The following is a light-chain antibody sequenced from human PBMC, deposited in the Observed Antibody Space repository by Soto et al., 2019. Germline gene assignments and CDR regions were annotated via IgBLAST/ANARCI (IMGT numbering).Light chain of an antibody. V-gene: IGKV3-20*01. Sequence: EIVLTQSPGTLSLSPGERATLSCRASQSVSSSYLAWYQHKPGQAPRLLIYGASNRATGIPDRFSGSGSGTDFTLTISRLEPEDLAVYYCQRYGSSPLFTFGPGTKVDIK. CDR3: QRYGSSPLFT. CDR2: GAS. CDR1: QSVSSSY. J-gene: IGKJ3*01.